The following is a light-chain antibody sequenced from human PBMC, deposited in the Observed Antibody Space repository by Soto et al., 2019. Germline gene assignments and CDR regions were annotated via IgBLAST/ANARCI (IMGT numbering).Light chain of an antibody. Sequence: VLTQSPGTLSLSPVERATLSCRASQSVSSRLAWYRHKSGQAPRLLISGASRRATGIPDRFSGSGSGTDFTLTISRLEPEDFAVYYCQQYGSSGTFGQGTKVDIK. CDR2: GAS. J-gene: IGKJ1*01. CDR1: QSVSSR. CDR3: QQYGSSGT. V-gene: IGKV3-20*01.